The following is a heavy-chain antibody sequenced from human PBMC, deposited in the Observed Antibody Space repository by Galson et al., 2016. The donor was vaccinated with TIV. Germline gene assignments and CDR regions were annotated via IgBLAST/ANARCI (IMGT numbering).Heavy chain of an antibody. V-gene: IGHV1-46*01. Sequence: SVKVSCKASGYTFTSYYMNWVRQAPGQGLEWMGIINPSGGSTTYAQKFQGGVTMTRDMSTTTVHMELSSLRSEDTAVYYCARDGYRFGNYFDFWGQGTLVTVSS. CDR2: INPSGGST. CDR3: ARDGYRFGNYFDF. J-gene: IGHJ4*02. D-gene: IGHD5-12*01. CDR1: GYTFTSYY.